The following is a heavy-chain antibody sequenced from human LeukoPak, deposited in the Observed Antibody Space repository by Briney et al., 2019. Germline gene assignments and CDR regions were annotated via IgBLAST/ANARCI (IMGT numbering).Heavy chain of an antibody. D-gene: IGHD3-10*01. CDR1: GGSISSYY. J-gene: IGHJ6*03. CDR3: ARDSPYYYGSGSATYYMDV. V-gene: IGHV4-59*01. Sequence: SETLSLTCAVSGGSISSYYWSWIRQPPGKGLEWIGYIYYSGSTNYNPSLKSRVTISVDTSKNQFSLKLSSVTAADTAVYYCARDSPYYYGSGSATYYMDVWGKGTTVTISS. CDR2: IYYSGST.